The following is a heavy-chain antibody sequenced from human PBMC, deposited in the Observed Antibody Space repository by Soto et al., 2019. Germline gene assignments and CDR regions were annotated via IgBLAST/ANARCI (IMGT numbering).Heavy chain of an antibody. CDR2: ISYDGSNK. CDR1: GFTFSSYG. V-gene: IGHV3-30*18. CDR3: AKDNGSGCDWLRVGDASDI. J-gene: IGHJ3*02. D-gene: IGHD5-12*01. Sequence: PRGSLRLSCAASGFTFSSYGMHWVRQAPGKGLEWVAVISYDGSNKYYADSVKGRLTISRDNSKNTLYLQMNSLRGEDTAVYYCAKDNGSGCDWLRVGDASDIWGQGT.